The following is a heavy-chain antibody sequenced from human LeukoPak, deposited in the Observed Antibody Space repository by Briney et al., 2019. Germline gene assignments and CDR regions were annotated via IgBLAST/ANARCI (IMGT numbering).Heavy chain of an antibody. CDR1: GFTFSSYG. V-gene: IGHV3-30*02. CDR2: IRYDGSNK. Sequence: PGGPLRLSCAASGFTFSSYGMHWVRQAPGKGLEWVAFIRYDGSNKYYADSVKGRFTISRDNAKNSLYLQMNSLRAEDTAVYYCAKDRSIVPAAIDYWGQGTLVTVSS. D-gene: IGHD2-2*01. J-gene: IGHJ4*02. CDR3: AKDRSIVPAAIDY.